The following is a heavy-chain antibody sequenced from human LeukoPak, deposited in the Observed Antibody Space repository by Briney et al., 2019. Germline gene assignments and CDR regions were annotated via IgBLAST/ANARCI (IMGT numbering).Heavy chain of an antibody. J-gene: IGHJ4*02. V-gene: IGHV4-59*01. CDR2: MYDSGST. Sequence: PSETLSLTCSVSGGPFSSYYWSWIRQPPGKGLELIGYMYDSGSTNYNPSLKSRVTISVDTSKNQFSLRLSSVTAADTAVYYCARHGGGYTFDLWGQGVLVTVSS. CDR3: ARHGGGYTFDL. D-gene: IGHD1-26*01. CDR1: GGPFSSYY.